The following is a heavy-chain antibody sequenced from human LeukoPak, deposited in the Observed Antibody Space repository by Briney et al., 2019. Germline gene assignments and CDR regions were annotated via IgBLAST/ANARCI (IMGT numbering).Heavy chain of an antibody. V-gene: IGHV1-2*02. CDR3: ARDQGYGSGGYSFDY. J-gene: IGHJ4*02. D-gene: IGHD3-10*01. Sequence: GASVKVSCKTSGYTFAGYFVHWVRQAPGQGLEWMGWINPNSGGTNYTQNFQGRATITRDTSITTAYMELSRLTSDDTALYYCARDQGYGSGGYSFDYWGQGTRVTVSS. CDR2: INPNSGGT. CDR1: GYTFAGYF.